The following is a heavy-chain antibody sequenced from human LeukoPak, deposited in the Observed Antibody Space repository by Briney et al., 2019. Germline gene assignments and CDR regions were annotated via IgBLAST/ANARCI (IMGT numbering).Heavy chain of an antibody. CDR1: GYSISSGYY. J-gene: IGHJ4*02. CDR3: ARSTTVVTL. CDR2: IYHSGST. V-gene: IGHV4-38-2*02. Sequence: PSETLSLTCTVSGYSISSGYYWGWIRQPPGKGLEWIGSIYHSGSTYYNPSLKSRVTISVDTSKNQFSLKLSSVTAADTAVYYCARSTTVVTLWGQGTLVTVSS. D-gene: IGHD4-23*01.